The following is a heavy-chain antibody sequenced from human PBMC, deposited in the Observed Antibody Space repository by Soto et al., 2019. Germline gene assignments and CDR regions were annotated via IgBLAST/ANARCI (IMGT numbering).Heavy chain of an antibody. Sequence: GGSLRLSCAASGFTFSSYAMSWVRQAPGKGLEWVSAISGSGGSTYYADSVKGRFAISRDNSKNTLYLQMNSLRTEDTAVYYCAKPASSSHEYYYYYMDVWGKGTTVTVSS. CDR2: ISGSGGST. D-gene: IGHD6-13*01. CDR1: GFTFSSYA. J-gene: IGHJ6*03. CDR3: AKPASSSHEYYYYYMDV. V-gene: IGHV3-23*01.